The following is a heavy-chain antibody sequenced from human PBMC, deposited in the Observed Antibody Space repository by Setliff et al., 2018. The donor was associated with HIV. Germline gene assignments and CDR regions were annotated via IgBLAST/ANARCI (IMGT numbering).Heavy chain of an antibody. Sequence: ASVKVSCKASGYRFTSYAMNWVRQAPGQGLEWMGWINTHTGNPTYAQGFTGRFVFSLDTSVSTAYLQISGLKVEDSAVYYCARDSSEYYDILTGEYHNMDVWGKGTSVTVSS. D-gene: IGHD3-9*01. CDR2: INTHTGNP. CDR3: ARDSSEYYDILTGEYHNMDV. V-gene: IGHV7-4-1*02. CDR1: GYRFTSYA. J-gene: IGHJ6*03.